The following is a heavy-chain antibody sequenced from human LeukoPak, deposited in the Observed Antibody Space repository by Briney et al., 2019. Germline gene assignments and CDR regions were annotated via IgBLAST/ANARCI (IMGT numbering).Heavy chain of an antibody. CDR2: IIPIFGTA. V-gene: IGHV1-69*06. J-gene: IGHJ4*02. CDR1: GGTFSSYA. D-gene: IGHD6-13*01. CDR3: ARGIAAAGDYFDY. Sequence: EASVKVSCKASGGTFSSYAISWVRQAPGQGLEWMGGIIPIFGTANYAQKFQGRVTITADKSTSTAYMELSSLRSEDTAVYYCARGIAAAGDYFDYWGQGTLVTVSS.